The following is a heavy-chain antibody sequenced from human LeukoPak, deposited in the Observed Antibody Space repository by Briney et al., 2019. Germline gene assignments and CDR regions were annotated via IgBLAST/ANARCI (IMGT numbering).Heavy chain of an antibody. CDR3: ARDGRALLRDFDY. D-gene: IGHD1-26*01. V-gene: IGHV3-21*01. J-gene: IGHJ4*02. CDR2: ISSSSSYI. CDR1: GFTFSSYS. Sequence: GGSLRLSCAASGFTFSSYSMNWVRQAPGKGLEWVSSISSSSSYIYYANSVKGRFTISRDNAKNSLYLQMNSLGAEDTAVYYCARDGRALLRDFDYWGQGTLVTVSS.